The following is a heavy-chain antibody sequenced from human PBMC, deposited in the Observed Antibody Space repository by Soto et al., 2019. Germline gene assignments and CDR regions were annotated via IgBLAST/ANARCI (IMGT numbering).Heavy chain of an antibody. J-gene: IGHJ4*02. CDR1: GFTFSGYW. V-gene: IGHV3-74*01. Sequence: HPGGSLRLSCAASGFTFSGYWMHWVRQAPGKGLVWVSRIDGDGSRTNYADSVKGRFTISRDNAKNTLYLQMNSLRAEDTAVYYCARELASYNDYWGQGTLVTVSS. CDR2: IDGDGSRT. D-gene: IGHD1-1*01. CDR3: ARELASYNDY.